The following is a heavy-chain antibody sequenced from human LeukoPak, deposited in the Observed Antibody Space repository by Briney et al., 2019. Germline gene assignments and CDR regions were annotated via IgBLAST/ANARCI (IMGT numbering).Heavy chain of an antibody. CDR3: ARGTYSAYDLGSYMDV. J-gene: IGHJ6*03. CDR1: GYTFTGYY. V-gene: IGHV1-2*02. CDR2: INPNSGGT. Sequence: ASVKVSCKASGYTFTGYYMHWVRQAPGQGLEWMGWINPNSGGTNYAQKFQGRVTITADKSTSIAYMELSSLRIEDTAVYYCARGTYSAYDLGSYMDVWGKGSTVTVSS. D-gene: IGHD5-12*01.